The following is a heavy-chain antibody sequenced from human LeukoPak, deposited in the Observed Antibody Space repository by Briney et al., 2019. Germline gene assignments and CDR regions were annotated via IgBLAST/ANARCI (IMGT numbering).Heavy chain of an antibody. D-gene: IGHD3-22*01. Sequence: PGGSLRLSCAASGFTFSSYSMLWVRQAPGKGLEWVSYISSSSSTIYYAGSVKGRFTISRDNAKNSLYLQMNTLRAEDTAVYYCARDRHKYNYDSGGYPPYWGQGTLVTVSS. J-gene: IGHJ4*02. CDR3: ARDRHKYNYDSGGYPPY. V-gene: IGHV3-48*01. CDR2: ISSSSSTI. CDR1: GFTFSSYS.